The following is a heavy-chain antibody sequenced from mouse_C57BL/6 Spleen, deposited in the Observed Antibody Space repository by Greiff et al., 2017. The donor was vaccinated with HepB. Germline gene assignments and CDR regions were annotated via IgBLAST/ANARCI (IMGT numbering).Heavy chain of an antibody. Sequence: EVMLVESGGGLVKPGGSLKLSCAASGFTFSSYTMSWVRQTPEKRLEWVATISGGGGNTYYPDSVKGRFTISRDNAKNTLYLQMSSLRSEDTALYYCARQDDGYGKDYYAMDYWGQGTSVTVSS. J-gene: IGHJ4*01. CDR3: ARQDDGYGKDYYAMDY. D-gene: IGHD2-3*01. CDR2: ISGGGGNT. V-gene: IGHV5-9*01. CDR1: GFTFSSYT.